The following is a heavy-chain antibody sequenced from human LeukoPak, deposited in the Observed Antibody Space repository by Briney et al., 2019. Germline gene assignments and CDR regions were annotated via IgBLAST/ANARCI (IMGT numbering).Heavy chain of an antibody. V-gene: IGHV2-70*11. J-gene: IGHJ6*03. CDR3: ARTAGGNSYFYYMDV. D-gene: IGHD4-23*01. CDR2: IDWDDDK. CDR1: GFSLSTSGMC. Sequence: SGPTLVNPTQTLTLTCTFSGFSLSTSGMCVSWIRRPPGKALEWLARIDWDDDKYYSTYLKTRLTISKDTTKNQVVLTMTNVNPEDTATYYCARTAGGNSYFYYMDVWGKGTTVTVSS.